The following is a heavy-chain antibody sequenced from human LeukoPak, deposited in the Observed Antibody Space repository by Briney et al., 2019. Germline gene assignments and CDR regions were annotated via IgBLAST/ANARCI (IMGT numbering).Heavy chain of an antibody. J-gene: IGHJ4*02. Sequence: PSETLSLTCTVSGGSISSGSYYWSWIRQPAGKGLEWIGHIYTPGSTNYNPSLKSRVTISLDTSKNQFSLKLSSVTAADTAVYYCARGVVTSGAYIDYWGQGTLITVSS. D-gene: IGHD1-14*01. V-gene: IGHV4-61*09. CDR3: ARGVVTSGAYIDY. CDR2: IYTPGST. CDR1: GGSISSGSYY.